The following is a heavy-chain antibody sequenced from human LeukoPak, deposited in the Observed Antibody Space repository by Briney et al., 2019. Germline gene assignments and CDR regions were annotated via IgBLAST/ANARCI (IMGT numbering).Heavy chain of an antibody. J-gene: IGHJ4*02. Sequence: GGSLRLSCAASGLSFSTYWMSWVRQAPGKGLEWVANIKRGGSETYYVDSVKGRFTISRDNAKKSLYLQMNSLRAEDTAVFYCASFNFGSGSHDHWGQGTLVTVSS. D-gene: IGHD3-10*01. V-gene: IGHV3-7*02. CDR1: GLSFSTYW. CDR2: IKRGGSET. CDR3: ASFNFGSGSHDH.